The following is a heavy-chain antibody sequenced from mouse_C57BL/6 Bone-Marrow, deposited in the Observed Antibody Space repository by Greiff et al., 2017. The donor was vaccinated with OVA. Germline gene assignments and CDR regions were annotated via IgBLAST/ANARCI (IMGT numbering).Heavy chain of an antibody. Sequence: QVQLQQPGAELVMPGASVKLSCKASGYTFTSYWMHWVKQRPGQGLEWIGEIDPSDSYTNYNQKFKGKSTLTVDKSSSTAYMQLSSLTSEDSAVYYCARATKVTRYFDVWGTGTTVTVSS. V-gene: IGHV1-69*01. CDR3: ARATKVTRYFDV. CDR2: IDPSDSYT. J-gene: IGHJ1*03. CDR1: GYTFTSYW. D-gene: IGHD2-2*01.